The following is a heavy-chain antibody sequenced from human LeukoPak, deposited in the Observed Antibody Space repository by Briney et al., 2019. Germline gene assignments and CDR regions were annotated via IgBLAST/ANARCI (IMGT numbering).Heavy chain of an antibody. CDR2: ISSNGGST. CDR1: GFTFSSYA. D-gene: IGHD5-12*01. Sequence: PGGSLRLSCSASGFTFSSYAMHWVRQAPGKGLEYVSAISSNGGSTYYADSVKGRFTISRDNSKNTLYLQMSSLRAEDTAVYYCVKDVSRYSGYDSTFDYWGQGTLVTVSS. J-gene: IGHJ4*02. V-gene: IGHV3-64D*06. CDR3: VKDVSRYSGYDSTFDY.